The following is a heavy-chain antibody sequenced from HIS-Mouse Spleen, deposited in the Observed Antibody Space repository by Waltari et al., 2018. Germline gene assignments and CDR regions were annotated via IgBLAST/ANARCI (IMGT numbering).Heavy chain of an antibody. CDR3: ARAVDRNWFDP. Sequence: QVQLQQWGAGLLKPSETLSLTCAVYGGSFSGYYWSWIRQPPGKGLEWIGEINHSGSTNYNPSLKSRVTISVDTSKNQFSLKLSSVTAADTAVYYCARAVDRNWFDPWGQGTLVTVSS. V-gene: IGHV4-34*01. J-gene: IGHJ5*02. CDR1: GGSFSGYY. D-gene: IGHD5-12*01. CDR2: INHSGST.